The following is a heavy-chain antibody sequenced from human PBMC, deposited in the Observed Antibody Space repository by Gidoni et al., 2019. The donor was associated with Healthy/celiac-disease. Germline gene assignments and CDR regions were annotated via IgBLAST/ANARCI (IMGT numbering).Heavy chain of an antibody. J-gene: IGHJ4*02. CDR3: ARDKSYSSSWYLDY. CDR1: GGSISSGGYY. D-gene: IGHD6-13*01. CDR2: IYYRGNT. Sequence: QVQLQESGPGLVKPSQTLSLTCTVSGGSISSGGYYWSWIRQHPGKGLEWIGYIYYRGNTYYNPSLKSRVTISVDTSKNQFFLKLSSVTAADTAVYYCARDKSYSSSWYLDYWGQGTLVTVSS. V-gene: IGHV4-31*03.